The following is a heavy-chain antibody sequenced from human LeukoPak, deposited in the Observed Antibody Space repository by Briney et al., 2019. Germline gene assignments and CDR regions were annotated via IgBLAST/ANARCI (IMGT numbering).Heavy chain of an antibody. CDR2: ISYDGSNK. Sequence: GGSLRLSCAASGFTFSSYGMHWVRQGPGKGLEWVAVISYDGSNKYYADSVKGRFTISRDNSKNTLYLQMNSLRAEDTAVYYCAKDGEVYYYDSSGSLDYWGQGTLVTVSS. CDR1: GFTFSSYG. CDR3: AKDGEVYYYDSSGSLDY. J-gene: IGHJ4*02. V-gene: IGHV3-30*18. D-gene: IGHD3-22*01.